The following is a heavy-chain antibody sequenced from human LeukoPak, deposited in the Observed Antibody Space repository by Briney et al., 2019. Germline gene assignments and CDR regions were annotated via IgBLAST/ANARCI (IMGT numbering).Heavy chain of an antibody. CDR2: INEDGSEW. CDR1: GFTFSSYG. Sequence: AGGSLRLSCAASGFTFSSYGMHWVRQTPEKGLEWLANINEDGSEWNYADSVKGRFTISRDNGKKSLFLQMNSLRGEDTAIYFCARDVYGGSFDYWGQGTLVTVSS. CDR3: ARDVYGGSFDY. D-gene: IGHD5/OR15-5a*01. V-gene: IGHV3-7*03. J-gene: IGHJ4*02.